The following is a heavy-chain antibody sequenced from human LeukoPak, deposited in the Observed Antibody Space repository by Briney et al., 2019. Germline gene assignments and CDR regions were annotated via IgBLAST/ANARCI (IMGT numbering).Heavy chain of an antibody. D-gene: IGHD1-26*01. CDR3: VRVRSRSNRFDP. CDR1: GGSISSSSYY. Sequence: SETLSLTCTVSGGSISSSSYYWGWIRQPPGKGLEWIGSIYYAGRTYYYPSLQSRVTISVDTSKNQFSLRLSSVTAADKAIYYCVRVRSRSNRFDPWGQGALVTVSS. V-gene: IGHV4-39*07. J-gene: IGHJ5*02. CDR2: IYYAGRT.